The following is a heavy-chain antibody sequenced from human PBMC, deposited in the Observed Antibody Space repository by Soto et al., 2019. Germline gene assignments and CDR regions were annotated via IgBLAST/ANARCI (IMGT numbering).Heavy chain of an antibody. D-gene: IGHD2-15*01. Sequence: GGSLRLSCAASGFTFSSYAMHWVRQAPGKGLEWVAVISYDGSNKYYADSVKGRFTISRDNSKNTLYLQMNSLRAEDTAVYYLAKAFCGCYSYWDDFWGQGTTVTVYS. J-gene: IGHJ4*02. CDR2: ISYDGSNK. V-gene: IGHV3-30-3*01. CDR3: AKAFCGCYSYWDDF. CDR1: GFTFSSYA.